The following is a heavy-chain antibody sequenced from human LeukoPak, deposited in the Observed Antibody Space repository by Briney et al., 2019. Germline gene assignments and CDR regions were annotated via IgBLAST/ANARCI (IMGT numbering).Heavy chain of an antibody. CDR2: ISYDGSNK. J-gene: IGHJ4*02. D-gene: IGHD3-10*01. Sequence: GGSLRLSCAASGFTFSSYAMHWVRQAPGKGLEWVAVISYDGSNKYHADSVKGRFTISRDNAKNSLYLQMNTLRAEDTAVYYCARQLWIGGAPFDYWGQGTLVTVSS. CDR1: GFTFSSYA. V-gene: IGHV3-30-3*01. CDR3: ARQLWIGGAPFDY.